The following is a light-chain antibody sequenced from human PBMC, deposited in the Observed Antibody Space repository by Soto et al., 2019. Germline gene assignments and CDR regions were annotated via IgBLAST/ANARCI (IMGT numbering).Light chain of an antibody. Sequence: AMTQSPLSLPVSPGEPASISWRSSQRFLHSKGYNYLDWYLQKPGQSPQLLIYLGSNRSAGVPDRFSGSGSGTDFTLKISRVEAEDVGVYYCMQALQTPWTFGQGTRWIS. J-gene: IGKJ1*01. CDR2: LGS. CDR3: MQALQTPWT. V-gene: IGKV2-28*01. CDR1: QRFLHSKGYNY.